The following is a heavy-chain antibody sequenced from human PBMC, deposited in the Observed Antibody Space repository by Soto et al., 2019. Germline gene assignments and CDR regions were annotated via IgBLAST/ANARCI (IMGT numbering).Heavy chain of an antibody. CDR2: VFYSGST. CDR1: GGSVTSYY. J-gene: IGHJ4*02. V-gene: IGHV4-59*02. Sequence: SETLSLTCTVSGGSVTSYYWSWIRQPPGKGLAWIGYVFYSGSTNYYPSLRSRVTMSVDTSKNQLSLKLSSVTAADTAVYYCARVFPSYCGGDCPYFDSWGQGTLVTVS. CDR3: ARVFPSYCGGDCPYFDS. D-gene: IGHD2-21*02.